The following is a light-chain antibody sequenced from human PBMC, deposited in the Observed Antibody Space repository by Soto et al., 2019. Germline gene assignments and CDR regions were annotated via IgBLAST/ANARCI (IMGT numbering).Light chain of an antibody. CDR1: QSIRSD. CDR3: QQYDNWPT. Sequence: EIVMTQSPATLSVSPGESATLSCRASQSIRSDLAWYQQKPGQVPRLLFYGASTRATGLPARFSRSGSGTEFTLTISCLQCEDSAVYYCQQYDNWPTFGQGTRLEIK. CDR2: GAS. J-gene: IGKJ5*01. V-gene: IGKV3-15*01.